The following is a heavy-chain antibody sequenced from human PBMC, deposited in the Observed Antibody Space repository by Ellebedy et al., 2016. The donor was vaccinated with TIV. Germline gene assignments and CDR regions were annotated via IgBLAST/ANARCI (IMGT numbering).Heavy chain of an antibody. J-gene: IGHJ4*02. V-gene: IGHV3-7*01. CDR2: IKQDESEI. Sequence: GESLKIPCAASGFTFTTYTMNWVRQAPGKGLEWVANIKQDESEINYVDSVKGRFIISRDNAKNSVYLQMNSLRAEATAMYFCTRDNWGPDYWGQGTLVTVSS. D-gene: IGHD3-16*01. CDR1: GFTFTTYT. CDR3: TRDNWGPDY.